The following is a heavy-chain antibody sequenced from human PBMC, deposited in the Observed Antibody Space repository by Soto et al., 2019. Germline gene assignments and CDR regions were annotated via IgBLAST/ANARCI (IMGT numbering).Heavy chain of an antibody. J-gene: IGHJ3*02. D-gene: IGHD7-27*01. CDR2: INHSGRT. CDR1: GGSFSGYY. V-gene: IGHV4-34*01. Sequence: SETLSLTCAVYGGSFSGYYWSWIRQPPGKGLEWIGEINHSGRTNYNPSLKSRVTISVDTSKNQFSLKLSSGTAADTAVYYCARGGLGMDAFDIWGQGTMVTVSS. CDR3: ARGGLGMDAFDI.